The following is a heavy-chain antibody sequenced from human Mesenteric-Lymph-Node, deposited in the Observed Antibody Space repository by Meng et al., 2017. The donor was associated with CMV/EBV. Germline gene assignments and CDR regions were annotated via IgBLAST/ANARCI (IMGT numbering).Heavy chain of an antibody. V-gene: IGHV4-34*01. J-gene: IGHJ4*02. CDR1: GGSFSAYY. Sequence: QVQLQQWCAGLLKPSETLSLTCAVYGGSFSAYYWSWIRQPPGKGLEWIGEINHSGSTNYNPSLKSRITISVDTSKNQFSLKLTSVTAADTAVYFCASLAPLNNTKDKIPSGYWGRGTLVTVSS. CDR3: ASLAPLNNTKDKIPSGY. D-gene: IGHD1-14*01. CDR2: INHSGST.